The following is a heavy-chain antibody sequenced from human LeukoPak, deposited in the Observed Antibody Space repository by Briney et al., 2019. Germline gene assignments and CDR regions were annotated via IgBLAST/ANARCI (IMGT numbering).Heavy chain of an antibody. V-gene: IGHV4-39*07. Sequence: SETLSLTCTVSGGSITSGNYYWGWIRQPPGKGLEWIGSVSHTGSTYYNPSLKGRVTISVDTSKNQFSLKLSSVTAADTAVYYCAKGGVSSYNPFDHWGQGTLVTVSS. CDR1: GGSITSGNYY. CDR2: VSHTGST. D-gene: IGHD1-26*01. CDR3: AKGGVSSYNPFDH. J-gene: IGHJ4*02.